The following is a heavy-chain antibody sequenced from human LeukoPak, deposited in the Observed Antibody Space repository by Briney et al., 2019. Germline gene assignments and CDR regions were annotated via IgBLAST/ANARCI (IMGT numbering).Heavy chain of an antibody. CDR1: GGSFSGYY. CDR3: ARGAPAYYYYYMDV. CDR2: INHSGST. V-gene: IGHV4-34*01. Sequence: SETLSLTCAVYGGSFSGYYWSWIRQPPGKGLEWIGEINHSGSTNYNPSLKSRVTISVDTSKNQFSLKLSSVTAADTAVYYCARGAPAYYYYYMDVWGKGTTVTVSS. J-gene: IGHJ6*03.